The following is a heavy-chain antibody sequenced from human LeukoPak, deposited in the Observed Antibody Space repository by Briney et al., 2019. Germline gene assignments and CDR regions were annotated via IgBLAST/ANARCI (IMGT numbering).Heavy chain of an antibody. CDR1: GFTFSSYS. CDR3: ARGRFVGIAAAGPPYFDY. CDR2: ISSSSSYI. Sequence: SGGSLRLSCAASGFTFSSYSMNWVRQAPGKGLEWVSSISSSSSYIYYADSVKGRFTISRDNAKNSLYLQMNSLRAEDTAVYYCARGRFVGIAAAGPPYFDYWGQGTLVTVSS. V-gene: IGHV3-21*01. J-gene: IGHJ4*02. D-gene: IGHD6-13*01.